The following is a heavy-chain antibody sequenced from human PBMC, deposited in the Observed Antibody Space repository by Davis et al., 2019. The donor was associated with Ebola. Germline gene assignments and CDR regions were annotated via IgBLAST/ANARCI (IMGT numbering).Heavy chain of an antibody. J-gene: IGHJ3*02. CDR2: ISGSGGST. V-gene: IGHV3-23*01. D-gene: IGHD5-18*01. CDR1: GFTFSSYA. Sequence: PGGSLRLSCAASGFTFSSYAMSWVRQAPGKGLEWVSAISGSGGSTYYADSVNGRFTISRDNSKNTLYLQMNSLRDEDTAVYYCAKVSDTAMAPTDAFDIWGQGTMVTVSS. CDR3: AKVSDTAMAPTDAFDI.